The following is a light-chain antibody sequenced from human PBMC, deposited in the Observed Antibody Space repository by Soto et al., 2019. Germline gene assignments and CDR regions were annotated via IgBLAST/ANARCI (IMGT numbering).Light chain of an antibody. CDR3: PQHPSLPFT. CDR1: QSVLHSPNNKNY. J-gene: IGKJ2*01. CDR2: WAS. V-gene: IGKV4-1*01. Sequence: EIVLTQSPDSLAVSLGERATIKCKSSQSVLHSPNNKNYLAWFQQRPGQPPSLLISWASARESGVPDRFSGSGSGTDFTLTITSLQPEDVAMYYCPQHPSLPFTFGQGTKLEIK.